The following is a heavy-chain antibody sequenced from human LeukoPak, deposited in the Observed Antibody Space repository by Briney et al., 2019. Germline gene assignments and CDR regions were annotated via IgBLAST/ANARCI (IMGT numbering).Heavy chain of an antibody. Sequence: PSETLSLTCTVSGGSISSYYWSWLRQPAGKGLEWIGRIYTSGSTNYNPSLKSRVTMSVDTSKNQFSLKLSSVTAADTAVYYCAKLTGGLIHYDAFDIWGQGTMVTVSS. D-gene: IGHD4/OR15-4a*01. CDR1: GGSISSYY. CDR2: IYTSGST. CDR3: AKLTGGLIHYDAFDI. V-gene: IGHV4-4*07. J-gene: IGHJ3*02.